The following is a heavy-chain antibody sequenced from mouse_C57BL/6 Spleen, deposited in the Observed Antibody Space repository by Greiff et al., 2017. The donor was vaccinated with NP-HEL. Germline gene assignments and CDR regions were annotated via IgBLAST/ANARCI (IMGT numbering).Heavy chain of an antibody. CDR3: AREGWGGYYFDY. V-gene: IGHV5-4*01. CDR2: SDGGSYT. D-gene: IGHD3-3*01. J-gene: IGHJ2*01. CDR1: GFTFSSYA. Sequence: EVQGVESGGGLVKPGGSLKLSCAASGFTFSSYAISDGGSYTYYPDNVKGRFTISRDNAKNNLYLQMSHLKSEDTAMYYCAREGWGGYYFDYWGQGTTLTVSS.